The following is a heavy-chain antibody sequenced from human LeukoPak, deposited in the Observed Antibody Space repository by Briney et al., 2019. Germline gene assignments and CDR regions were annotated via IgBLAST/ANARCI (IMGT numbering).Heavy chain of an antibody. Sequence: PSETLSLTCTVSGGAISSYYWSWIRQPAGKGLEWIGRIYTSGSTNYNPSLKSRVTMSVDTSKNQFSLKLSSVTAADTAVYYCARVRYTVTTFGVGVYYFDYWGQGTLVTVSS. CDR2: IYTSGST. D-gene: IGHD4-17*01. J-gene: IGHJ4*02. CDR1: GGAISSYY. CDR3: ARVRYTVTTFGVGVYYFDY. V-gene: IGHV4-4*07.